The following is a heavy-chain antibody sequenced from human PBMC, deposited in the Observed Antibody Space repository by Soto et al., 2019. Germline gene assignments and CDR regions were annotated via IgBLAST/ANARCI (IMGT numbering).Heavy chain of an antibody. CDR3: ARTDRDFYGLDV. CDR2: ISAAGDP. Sequence: EVQLVESGGGLVQPGGSLRLSCEASGFTFRNYDMHWVRQGTGKGLEWVSGISAAGDPDYADSVEGRFTIARDNAQNSFFLQMYSLRVGDTAVYYSARTDRDFYGLDVWGQGTTVIVSS. V-gene: IGHV3-13*05. J-gene: IGHJ6*02. CDR1: GFTFRNYD.